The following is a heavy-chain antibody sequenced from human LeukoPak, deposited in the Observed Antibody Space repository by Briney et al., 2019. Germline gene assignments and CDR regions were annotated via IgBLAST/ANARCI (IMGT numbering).Heavy chain of an antibody. Sequence: SETLSLTCSVSGGSISSSRHYWGWIRQPPGKGLEWIGSIYNSGSTYYNPSLKSRVTVSVDRTKNQFSLKLNSVTAADTAMYYCARHVASYDFDHWGQGTLVTVSS. V-gene: IGHV4-39*01. J-gene: IGHJ5*02. CDR2: IYNSGST. CDR1: GGSISSSRHY. CDR3: ARHVASYDFDH. D-gene: IGHD3-3*01.